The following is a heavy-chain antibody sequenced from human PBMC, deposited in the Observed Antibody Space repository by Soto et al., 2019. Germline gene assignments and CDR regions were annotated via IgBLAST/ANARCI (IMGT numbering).Heavy chain of an antibody. Sequence: GGSLRLSCAASGFTLNKYAMHWVRQAPGKGLEWVAVISYDGSNKYYADSVKGRFTMSRDNSENTLYLQMNSLRAEDTAVYHCARTDSSSALDYWGQGTLVTVSS. D-gene: IGHD6-6*01. V-gene: IGHV3-30-3*01. J-gene: IGHJ4*02. CDR3: ARTDSSSALDY. CDR2: ISYDGSNK. CDR1: GFTLNKYA.